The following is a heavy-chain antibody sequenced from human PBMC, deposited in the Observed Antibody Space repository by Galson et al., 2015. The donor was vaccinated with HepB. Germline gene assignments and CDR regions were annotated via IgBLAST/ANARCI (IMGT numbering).Heavy chain of an antibody. D-gene: IGHD5-12*01. J-gene: IGHJ4*02. CDR2: ISYDGSNK. CDR3: AKARHVDIVVTIDY. CDR1: GFTFSDYY. Sequence: SLRLSCAASGFTFSDYYMSWIRQAPGKGLEWVAVISYDGSNKYYADSVKGRFTISRDNSKNTLYLQMNSLRAEDTAVYYCAKARHVDIVVTIDYWGQGTLVTVSS. V-gene: IGHV3-30*18.